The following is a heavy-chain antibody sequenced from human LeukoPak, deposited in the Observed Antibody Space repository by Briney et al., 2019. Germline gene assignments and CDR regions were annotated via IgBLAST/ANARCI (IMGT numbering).Heavy chain of an antibody. D-gene: IGHD6-19*01. J-gene: IGHJ4*02. CDR2: IDPSDSYT. CDR3: ARRDSSGWYVY. V-gene: IGHV5-10-1*01. CDR1: GYRFTSSW. Sequence: GGSLKISCKGSGYRFTSSWISWVRQMPGKGLEWMGRIDPSDSYTNYSPSFQGHVTISAAKSISTAYLQWSSLKASDTAMYYCARRDSSGWYVYWGQGTLATVSS.